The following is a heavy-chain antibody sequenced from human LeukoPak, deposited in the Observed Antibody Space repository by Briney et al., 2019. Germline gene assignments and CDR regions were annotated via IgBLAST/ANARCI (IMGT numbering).Heavy chain of an antibody. Sequence: SETLSLTCTVSGGSISSYYWSWIRQPPGKGLEWIGEINHSGSTNYNPSLKSRVTISVDTSKNQFSLKLSSVTAADTAVYYCARHNITMVRGVIIPPWFDPWGQGTLVTVSS. V-gene: IGHV4-34*01. D-gene: IGHD3-10*01. CDR3: ARHNITMVRGVIIPPWFDP. CDR1: GGSISSYY. CDR2: INHSGST. J-gene: IGHJ5*02.